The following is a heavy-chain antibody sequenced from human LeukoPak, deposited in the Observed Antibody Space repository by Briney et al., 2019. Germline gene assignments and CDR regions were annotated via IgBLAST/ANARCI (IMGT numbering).Heavy chain of an antibody. CDR1: GFTVSANF. Sequence: GGSLRLSCAASGFTVSANFMSWVRQAPGKGLKWVSVLYTGGSTYYADSVKGRFTISRDDSKNTLYLQMNSLRAEDTAVYYCARIPGTDYFDYWGQGTLVTVSS. V-gene: IGHV3-53*01. D-gene: IGHD1-20*01. CDR3: ARIPGTDYFDY. CDR2: LYTGGST. J-gene: IGHJ4*02.